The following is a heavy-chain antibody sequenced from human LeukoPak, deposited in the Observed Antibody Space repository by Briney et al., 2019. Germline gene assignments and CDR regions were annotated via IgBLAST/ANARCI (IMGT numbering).Heavy chain of an antibody. V-gene: IGHV3-21*01. CDR1: GFTFSTYS. CDR3: ARVAPGNGCSDY. D-gene: IGHD6-13*01. J-gene: IGHJ4*02. Sequence: PGGSLRLSCAASGFTFSTYSMNWVRQPPGKGLEWVSSITSSSSYIYYADSVKGRFTVSRDNAKNSLYLQMHSLRAEDTAVYYCARVAPGNGCSDYWGQGTLVTVSS. CDR2: ITSSSSYI.